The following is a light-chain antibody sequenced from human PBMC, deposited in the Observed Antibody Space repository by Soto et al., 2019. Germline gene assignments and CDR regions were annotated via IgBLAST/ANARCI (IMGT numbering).Light chain of an antibody. CDR2: DAS. Sequence: DIQMTPSPSTLSASVGDRVTITCRASQSISSWLAWYQQRPGKAPKLLIYDASSLQSGVPSRFSGSGSGTEFTLTISSLQPDDFATYYCQQNNSYPPAFGQGTKVDIK. J-gene: IGKJ1*01. V-gene: IGKV1-5*01. CDR1: QSISSW. CDR3: QQNNSYPPA.